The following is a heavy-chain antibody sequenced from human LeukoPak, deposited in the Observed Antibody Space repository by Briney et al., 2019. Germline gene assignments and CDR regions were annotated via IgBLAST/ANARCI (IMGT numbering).Heavy chain of an antibody. Sequence: PGGSLRLSCAASGFNFNNYWMHWVRQAPGKGLVWVSRINRDGDYTGYADSVKGRFTISRDNARDTLYLQISSLRADDTAVYYCVREKDIDYAGWSFAFWGQGALVTVSS. CDR2: INRDGDYT. J-gene: IGHJ4*02. CDR3: VREKDIDYAGWSFAF. D-gene: IGHD4-17*01. V-gene: IGHV3-74*01. CDR1: GFNFNNYW.